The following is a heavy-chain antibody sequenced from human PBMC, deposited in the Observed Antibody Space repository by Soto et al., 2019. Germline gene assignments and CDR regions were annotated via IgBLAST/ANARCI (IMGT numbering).Heavy chain of an antibody. J-gene: IGHJ4*02. D-gene: IGHD3-22*01. CDR2: IYPGDSDT. CDR1: GYSFTSYW. CDR3: ARQRHSSGYYYVYDY. V-gene: IGHV5-51*01. Sequence: GESLKISCKGSGYSFTSYWIGWVRQMPGKGLEWMGIIYPGDSDTRYSPSFQGQVTISADKSISTAYLQWSSLKASDTAMYYCARQRHSSGYYYVYDYWGQGTLVTVSS.